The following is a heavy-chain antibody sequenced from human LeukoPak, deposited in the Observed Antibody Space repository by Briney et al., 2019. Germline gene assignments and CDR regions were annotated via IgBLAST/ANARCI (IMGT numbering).Heavy chain of an antibody. Sequence: KPSETLSLTCAVYGGSFSGYYWSWIRQPPGKGLEWIGEINHSGSTNYNPSLKSRVTISVDTSKNQFSLKLSSVTAADTAVYYCARVPVYGSGSLDAFDIWGQGTMVTVSS. CDR1: GGSFSGYY. CDR3: ARVPVYGSGSLDAFDI. CDR2: INHSGST. J-gene: IGHJ3*02. V-gene: IGHV4-34*01. D-gene: IGHD3-10*01.